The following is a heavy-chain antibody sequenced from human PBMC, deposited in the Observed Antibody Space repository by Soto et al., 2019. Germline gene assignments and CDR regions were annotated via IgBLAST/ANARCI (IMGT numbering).Heavy chain of an antibody. CDR2: ISGSGGST. CDR3: AKTDNAYYYYGMDV. CDR1: GFTFSSYA. J-gene: IGHJ6*02. V-gene: IGHV3-23*01. Sequence: GGSLRLSCAASGFTFSSYAMSWVRQAPGKGLEWVSAISGSGGSTYYADSVKGRFTISRDNSKNTLYLQMNSLRAEDTAVYYCAKTDNAYYYYGMDVWGQGXTVTVSS. D-gene: IGHD1-20*01.